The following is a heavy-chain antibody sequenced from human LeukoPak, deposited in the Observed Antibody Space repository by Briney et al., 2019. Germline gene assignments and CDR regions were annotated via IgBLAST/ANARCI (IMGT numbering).Heavy chain of an antibody. CDR1: GYTFTSYD. D-gene: IGHD2-15*01. CDR2: MNPNSGNT. Sequence: ASVKVSCKASGYTFTSYDINWVRQATGQGLEWMGWMNPNSGNTGYAQKFQGRVTMTRNTSISTAYMELSSLRSEDTAVYYCALSGGSLDAFDIWGQGTMVTVSS. V-gene: IGHV1-8*01. J-gene: IGHJ3*02. CDR3: ALSGGSLDAFDI.